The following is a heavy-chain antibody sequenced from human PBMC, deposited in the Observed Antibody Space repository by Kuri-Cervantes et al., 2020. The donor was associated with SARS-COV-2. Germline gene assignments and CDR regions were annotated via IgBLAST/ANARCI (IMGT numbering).Heavy chain of an antibody. Sequence: GGSLRLSCAASGFTFSSYGMHWVRQAPGKGLEWVAVIWYDGSNKYYADSVKGRFTISRDNSKNTLYLQMNSLRAEDTAVYYCTRHNYDILTGDLYYYYGMDVWGQGTTVTVSS. D-gene: IGHD3-9*01. CDR2: IWYDGSNK. CDR1: GFTFSSYG. J-gene: IGHJ6*02. V-gene: IGHV3-33*01. CDR3: TRHNYDILTGDLYYYYGMDV.